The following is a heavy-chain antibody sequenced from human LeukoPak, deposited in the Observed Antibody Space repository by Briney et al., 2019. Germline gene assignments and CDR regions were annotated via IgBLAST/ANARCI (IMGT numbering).Heavy chain of an antibody. V-gene: IGHV3-15*01. CDR1: RFTFTNAW. J-gene: IGHJ4*02. Sequence: AGGSLRLSCAASRFTFTNAWMTWVRQAPGKGLEWVGLIKSKAEGGTADFGAPVKGRFAISRDDSKNTLYLQMNSLKIEDTAVYYCATDLGSMYGLSYWGQGTLVTVSS. CDR3: ATDLGSMYGLSY. D-gene: IGHD2-8*01. CDR2: IKSKAEGGTA.